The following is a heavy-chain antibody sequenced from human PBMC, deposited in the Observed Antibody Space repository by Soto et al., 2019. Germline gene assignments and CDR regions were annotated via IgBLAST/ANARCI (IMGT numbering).Heavy chain of an antibody. J-gene: IGHJ3*02. CDR3: ARPRGTNSNAFDI. D-gene: IGHD2-2*01. CDR2: IYYSGST. V-gene: IGHV4-31*03. CDR1: GGPISSGGYY. Sequence: QVQLQESGPGLVKPSQTLSLTCTVSGGPISSGGYYWSCIRQHTGKGLEWIGYIYYSGSTYYNPSLKSRVTISVDTSKNQFSLKLSSVTAADTAVYYCARPRGTNSNAFDIWGQGTMVTVSS.